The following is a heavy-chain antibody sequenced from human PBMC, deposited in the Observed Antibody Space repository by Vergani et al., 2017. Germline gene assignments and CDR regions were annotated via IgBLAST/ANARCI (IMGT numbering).Heavy chain of an antibody. V-gene: IGHV1-2*02. CDR3: ARETPSITGTDYGMDV. J-gene: IGHJ6*02. CDR2: INPNSGGT. CDR1: GYTFTGYY. D-gene: IGHD1-20*01. Sequence: QVQLVQSGAEVKKPGASVKVSCKASGYTFTGYYMHWVRQAPGQGLEWMGWINPNSGGTNYAQKVQGRVTRTRDTSISTAYMELSRLRADDTAVYYCARETPSITGTDYGMDVWGQGTTVTVSS.